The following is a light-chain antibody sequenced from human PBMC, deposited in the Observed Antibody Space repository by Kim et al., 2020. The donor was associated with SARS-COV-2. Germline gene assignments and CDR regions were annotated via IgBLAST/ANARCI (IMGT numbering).Light chain of an antibody. CDR3: NSRDSSGNHWV. V-gene: IGLV3-19*01. Sequence: ALGQTVRIPCQGDSLRRYDASWYQQKPGLAPVLVIYGKNNRPSGIPDLFSGSSSGNTASLTITGAQAEDEADYYCNSRDSSGNHWVFGGGTQLTVL. CDR1: SLRRYD. J-gene: IGLJ3*02. CDR2: GKN.